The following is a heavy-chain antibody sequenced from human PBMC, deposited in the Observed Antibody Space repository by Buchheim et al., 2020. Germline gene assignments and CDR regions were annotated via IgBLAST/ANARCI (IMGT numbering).Heavy chain of an antibody. D-gene: IGHD6-25*01. V-gene: IGHV4-59*08. CDR3: ARHSGAWPHYFDY. J-gene: IGHJ4*02. CDR1: GGSISTYF. CDR2: SHYSEST. Sequence: QVQLQESGPGLVKPSETLSLTCFVSGGSISTYFWSWLRQPPGKGLEWIAFSHYSESTKYHPSLKNRVTMSVDRSRNQFSLKMTSVTAADTAVCYCARHSGAWPHYFDYWGQGAL.